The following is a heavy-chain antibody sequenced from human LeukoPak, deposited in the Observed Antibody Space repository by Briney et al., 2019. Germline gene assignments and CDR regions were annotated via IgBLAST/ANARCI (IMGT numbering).Heavy chain of an antibody. CDR2: ITSSGETT. D-gene: IGHD3-22*01. V-gene: IGHV3-23*01. Sequence: PGGSLRLSCAASGFTFSSYAMSWVRQAPGKGLEWVSIITSSGETTYYADSVKGRFTISRDNSKNTLYLQMNSLRAGDAAVYYCARDGSGYYVFDCWGQGTLVTVSS. CDR3: ARDGSGYYVFDC. J-gene: IGHJ4*02. CDR1: GFTFSSYA.